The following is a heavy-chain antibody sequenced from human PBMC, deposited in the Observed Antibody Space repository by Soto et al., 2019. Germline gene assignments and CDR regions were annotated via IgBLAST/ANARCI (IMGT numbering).Heavy chain of an antibody. V-gene: IGHV3-15*01. Sequence: GGSLRLSCAASGFTFSKTYMNWVRQAPGKGLEWVGRIKPKTDGGTTDYAAPVEGRFTISRDDSKNTLYLQMNSLKTDDTAVYYCSTVRTYWGQGTLVTVSS. J-gene: IGHJ4*02. D-gene: IGHD3-10*01. CDR3: STVRTY. CDR1: GFTFSKTY. CDR2: IKPKTDGGTT.